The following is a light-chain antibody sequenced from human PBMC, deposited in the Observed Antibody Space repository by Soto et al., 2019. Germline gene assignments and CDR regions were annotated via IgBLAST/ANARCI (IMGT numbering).Light chain of an antibody. CDR1: SSDVGGYNY. CDR2: EVS. J-gene: IGLJ3*02. CDR3: SSYAGSNLWV. Sequence: QSALTQPPSASGSPGQSVTISCTGTSSDVGGYNYVSWYQQHPGKAPKLIIYEVSKRPSGVPDRFSGSKSGNTASLTVSGLQAEDEADYYCSSYAGSNLWVFGGGPKVTVL. V-gene: IGLV2-8*01.